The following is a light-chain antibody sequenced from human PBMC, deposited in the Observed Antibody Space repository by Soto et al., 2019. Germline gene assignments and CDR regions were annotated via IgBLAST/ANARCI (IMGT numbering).Light chain of an antibody. J-gene: IGKJ1*01. Sequence: EIVLTQSPATLSLSPGERATLSCRASQSVSSSHLAWFQQKPGQTPRLLFNGASTRATGIPARFTGSGSGTEFILTISSLQSEDFAVYYCQQYDIWPPTFGQGTKVDIK. CDR2: GAS. CDR3: QQYDIWPPT. CDR1: QSVSSSH. V-gene: IGKV3-15*01.